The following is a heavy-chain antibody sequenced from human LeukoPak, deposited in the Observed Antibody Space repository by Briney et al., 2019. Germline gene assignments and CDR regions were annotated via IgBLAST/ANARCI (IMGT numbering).Heavy chain of an antibody. V-gene: IGHV3-7*01. D-gene: IGHD3-22*01. CDR2: IKGDGSEK. CDR3: ARDPYDSGAFGAFDI. J-gene: IGHJ3*02. Sequence: PGGSLRLSCAASGFTFSTSWMSWVRQAPAKGLQWVANIKGDGSEKAYVDSLKGRFTISRDNAKNSVYLLMNSLRAEDTAVYYCARDPYDSGAFGAFDIWGQGTMVTVS. CDR1: GFTFSTSW.